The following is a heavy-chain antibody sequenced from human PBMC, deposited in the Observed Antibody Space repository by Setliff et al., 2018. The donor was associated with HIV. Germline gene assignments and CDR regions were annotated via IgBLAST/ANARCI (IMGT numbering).Heavy chain of an antibody. D-gene: IGHD2-15*01. CDR3: AREGLWNCRGGTCNDGLDI. CDR2: IYASGT. CDR1: GGSIGTYY. J-gene: IGHJ3*02. V-gene: IGHV4-4*07. Sequence: SETLSLTCTVSGGSIGTYYWNWIRLPAGKGLEWIGRIYASGTNYNPSLKSRVAMSLDTSKRQFSLKLTSVTAADTAVYYCAREGLWNCRGGTCNDGLDIWGQGTKVTVSS.